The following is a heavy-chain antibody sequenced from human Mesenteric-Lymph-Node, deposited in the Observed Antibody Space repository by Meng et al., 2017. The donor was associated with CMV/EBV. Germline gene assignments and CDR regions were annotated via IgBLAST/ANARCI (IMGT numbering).Heavy chain of an antibody. J-gene: IGHJ4*02. CDR2: ISSSSSYI. D-gene: IGHD5-18*01. Sequence: GGSLRLSCAASGFIFSDNYMTWVRQAPGKGLEWVSSISSSSSYIYYADSVKGRFTISRDNAKNSLYLQMNSLRAEDTAVYYCATLQLGYSYGYDYWGQGTLVTVSS. CDR1: GFIFSDNY. CDR3: ATLQLGYSYGYDY. V-gene: IGHV3-21*01.